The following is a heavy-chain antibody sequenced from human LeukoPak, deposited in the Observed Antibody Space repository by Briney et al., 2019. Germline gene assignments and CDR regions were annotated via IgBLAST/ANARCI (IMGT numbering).Heavy chain of an antibody. CDR3: AKAHLVVAATRFDY. CDR1: GFTFSSYA. CDR2: ISGSGGSA. J-gene: IGHJ4*02. D-gene: IGHD2-15*01. Sequence: PGGSLRLSCAASGFTFSSYAMSWVRQAPGKGLEWVSAISGSGGSAHYADSVKGRFTISRDNSKNTLYLQMNSLRAEDTAVYYCAKAHLVVAATRFDYWGQGTLVTVSS. V-gene: IGHV3-23*01.